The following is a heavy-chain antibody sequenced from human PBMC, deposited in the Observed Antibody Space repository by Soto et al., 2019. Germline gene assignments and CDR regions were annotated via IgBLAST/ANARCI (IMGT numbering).Heavy chain of an antibody. Sequence: EVQLLESGGGLVQPGGSLRLSCAASGFTFSSYAMSWVRQAPGKGLEWVSAISGSGGSTYYADSVKGRFTISRDNSKNTRYLQMNGLSASDTAVYYCAKSRGGSYSEATVYFDYWGQGTLVTVCS. D-gene: IGHD1-26*01. CDR2: ISGSGGST. CDR3: AKSRGGSYSEATVYFDY. CDR1: GFTFSSYA. V-gene: IGHV3-23*01. J-gene: IGHJ4*02.